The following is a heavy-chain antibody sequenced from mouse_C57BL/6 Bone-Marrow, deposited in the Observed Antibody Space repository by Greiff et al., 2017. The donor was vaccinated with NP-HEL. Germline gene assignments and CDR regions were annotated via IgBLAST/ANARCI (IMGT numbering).Heavy chain of an antibody. CDR1: GYTFTDYY. V-gene: IGHV1-26*01. CDR3: AFTTVVATRWYFDV. Sequence: EVQLQQSGPELVKPGASVKISCKASGYTFTDYYMNWVKQSHGKSLEWIGDINPNNGGTSYNQKFKGKATLTVDKSSSTAYMELRSLTSEDSAVYYCAFTTVVATRWYFDVWGTGTTVTVSS. CDR2: INPNNGGT. J-gene: IGHJ1*03. D-gene: IGHD1-1*01.